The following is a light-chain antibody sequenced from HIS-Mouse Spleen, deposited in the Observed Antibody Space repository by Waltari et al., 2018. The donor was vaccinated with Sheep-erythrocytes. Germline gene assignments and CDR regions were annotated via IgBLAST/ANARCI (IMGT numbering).Light chain of an antibody. V-gene: IGLV3-1*01. CDR1: TLGDTY. Sequence: SYELTQPPSVSVSPGQTASIPCSGDTLGDTYACWYHQKPCQSPVLVIYQDSKRPSGIPERFSGSNSGNTATLTISGTQAMDEADYYCQAWDSSTVVFGGGTKLTVL. CDR2: QDS. CDR3: QAWDSSTVV. J-gene: IGLJ2*01.